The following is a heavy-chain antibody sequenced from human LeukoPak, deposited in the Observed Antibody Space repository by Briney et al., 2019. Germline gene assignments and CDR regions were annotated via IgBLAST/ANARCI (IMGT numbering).Heavy chain of an antibody. CDR3: ARGAYDFWSGYSHPGYYYYYMDV. J-gene: IGHJ6*03. V-gene: IGHV1-8*03. CDR1: GYTFTRYA. CDR2: VNPNTVNT. Sequence: APGKVSCKASGYTFTRYAIDWVGQATGQGHEWRGWVNPNTVNTGYAQKFQGRVTITRNTSISTAYMELSSLRSEDTAVYYCARGAYDFWSGYSHPGYYYYYMDVWGKGTTVTVSS. D-gene: IGHD3-3*01.